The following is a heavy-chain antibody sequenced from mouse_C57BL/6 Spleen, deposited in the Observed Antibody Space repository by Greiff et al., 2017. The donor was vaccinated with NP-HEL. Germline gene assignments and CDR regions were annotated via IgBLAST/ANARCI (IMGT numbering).Heavy chain of an antibody. CDR1: GYTFTDYN. Sequence: EVKLQQSGPELVKPGASVKLSCKASGYTFTDYNMHWVKQSHGKSLEWIGYINPNNGGTSYNQKFKGKATLTVNKSSSTAYMELHSLTSEDSAVYYWASDDYDGVSYYYAMDYWGQGTSVTVSS. CDR2: INPNNGGT. CDR3: ASDDYDGVSYYYAMDY. J-gene: IGHJ4*01. D-gene: IGHD2-4*01. V-gene: IGHV1-22*01.